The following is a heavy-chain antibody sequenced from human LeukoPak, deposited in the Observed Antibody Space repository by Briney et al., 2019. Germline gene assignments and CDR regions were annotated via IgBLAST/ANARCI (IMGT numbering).Heavy chain of an antibody. CDR1: GGTFSSYA. V-gene: IGHV1-69*13. Sequence: SVKVSCKASGGTFSSYAISWVRQAPGQGLEWMGWIIPIFGTANYAQKFQGRVTITADESTSTAYMELSSLRSEDTAVYYCARSFWSGYYIIQNWFDPWGQGTLVTVSS. CDR2: IIPIFGTA. CDR3: ARSFWSGYYIIQNWFDP. D-gene: IGHD3-3*01. J-gene: IGHJ5*02.